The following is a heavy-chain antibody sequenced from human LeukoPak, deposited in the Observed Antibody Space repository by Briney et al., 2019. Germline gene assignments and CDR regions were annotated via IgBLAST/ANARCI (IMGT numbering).Heavy chain of an antibody. CDR3: ATQISAHYYYYYMDI. Sequence: ASVKVSCKASGYIFSGYSMHWVRQAPGQGLEWMGWINANSGGTNYAQKFQGRVTMTRDTSISTAYMELSRLRSDDTAVYYCATQISAHYYYYYMDIWGKGTTVTVSS. V-gene: IGHV1-2*02. J-gene: IGHJ6*03. CDR1: GYIFSGYS. CDR2: INANSGGT. D-gene: IGHD2-15*01.